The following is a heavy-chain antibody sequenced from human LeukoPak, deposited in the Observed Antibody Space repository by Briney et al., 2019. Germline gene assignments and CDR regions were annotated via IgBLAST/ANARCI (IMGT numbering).Heavy chain of an antibody. Sequence: GGSLRLSCAASGFTFSSYALSWFRQAPGKGPEWVSAISDSGVRTYYADSVKGRFTISRDNSKNTLYLQMNSLRAEDTAVYYCAKYVLRFLEPGLNYYMDVWGKGTTVTVSS. V-gene: IGHV3-23*01. D-gene: IGHD3-3*01. CDR1: GFTFSSYA. CDR3: AKYVLRFLEPGLNYYMDV. J-gene: IGHJ6*03. CDR2: ISDSGVRT.